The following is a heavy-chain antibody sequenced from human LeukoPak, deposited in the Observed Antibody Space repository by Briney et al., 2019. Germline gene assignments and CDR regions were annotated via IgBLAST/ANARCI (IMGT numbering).Heavy chain of an antibody. CDR3: ARDVEYSYGSYYFDY. J-gene: IGHJ4*02. CDR1: GGSISSHY. CDR2: IYYSGNT. V-gene: IGHV4-59*11. D-gene: IGHD5-18*01. Sequence: SETLSLTCTVSGGSISSHYWSWIRQPPGKGLEWIGYIYYSGNTNSNPSLKSRVTMSVDTSKNQFSLKLSSVTAADTAVYYCARDVEYSYGSYYFDYWGQGTLVTVSS.